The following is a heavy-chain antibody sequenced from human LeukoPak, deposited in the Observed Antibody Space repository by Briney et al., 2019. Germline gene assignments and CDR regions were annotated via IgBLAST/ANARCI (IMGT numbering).Heavy chain of an antibody. CDR3: ARRYYYGSGSYYPSSADWFDP. D-gene: IGHD3-10*01. CDR2: IIPIFGTA. CDR1: GGTFGSYV. Sequence: SVKVSCKASGGTFGSYVISWVRQAPGHGLEWMGGIIPIFGTAHYAQKFQGRLTITADESTSTVYMELSSLRSEDTAVYYCARRYYYGSGSYYPSSADWFDPWGQGTLVTVSS. V-gene: IGHV1-69*13. J-gene: IGHJ5*02.